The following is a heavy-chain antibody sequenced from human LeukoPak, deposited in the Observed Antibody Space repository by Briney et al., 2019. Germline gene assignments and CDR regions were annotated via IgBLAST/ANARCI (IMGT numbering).Heavy chain of an antibody. V-gene: IGHV1-2*02. CDR1: GYTFTGYY. Sequence: ASVKVSCKASGYTFTGYYMHRVRQAPGQGLEWMGWINPNSGGTNYAQKFQGRVTMTRDTSISTAYMELSRLRSDDTAVYYCARDFTYYYDSSGSGAPDYWGQGTLVTVSS. CDR2: INPNSGGT. D-gene: IGHD3-22*01. J-gene: IGHJ4*02. CDR3: ARDFTYYYDSSGSGAPDY.